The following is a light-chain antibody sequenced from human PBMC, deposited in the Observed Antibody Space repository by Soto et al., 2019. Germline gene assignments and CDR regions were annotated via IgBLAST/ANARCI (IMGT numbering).Light chain of an antibody. Sequence: AIQMTQSPSSLSASVGDRVTITCRASQGIRNDLGWYQQKPGKAPKLLIYAASSLQSGVPSRFSGSGSGTDFTLAISSLRPEDSATYYCLQDINYPWTFGQGTKVDIK. CDR2: AAS. V-gene: IGKV1-6*01. CDR1: QGIRND. J-gene: IGKJ1*01. CDR3: LQDINYPWT.